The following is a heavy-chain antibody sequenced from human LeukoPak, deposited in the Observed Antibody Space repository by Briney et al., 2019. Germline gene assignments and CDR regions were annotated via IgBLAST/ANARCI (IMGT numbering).Heavy chain of an antibody. V-gene: IGHV3-30*02. CDR1: GFTFSSYG. J-gene: IGHJ6*03. Sequence: PGGSLRLSCAASGFTFSSYGMHWVRQAPGKGLEWVAFIRNDGSNKYYADSVTGRFTISRDNAKNSLYLQMNSLRAEDTAVYYCARSNWPPVVYYYMDVWGKGTTVIVSS. CDR3: ARSNWPPVVYYYMDV. CDR2: IRNDGSNK. D-gene: IGHD1-20*01.